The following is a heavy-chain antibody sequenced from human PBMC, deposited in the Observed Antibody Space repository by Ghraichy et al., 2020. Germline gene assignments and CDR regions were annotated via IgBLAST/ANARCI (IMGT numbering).Heavy chain of an antibody. V-gene: IGHV4-59*01. CDR2: IFYSGST. J-gene: IGHJ5*02. CDR3: AREDTRWFDP. Sequence: SETLSLTCTVSGGSFRSYYWSWIRQPPGKGLEWIGYIFYSGSTSYNPSLKSRVTISVDTSKNQFFLKLTSVSAADTAVYYCAREDTRWFDPWGPGTRVTVSS. D-gene: IGHD3-3*01. CDR1: GGSFRSYY.